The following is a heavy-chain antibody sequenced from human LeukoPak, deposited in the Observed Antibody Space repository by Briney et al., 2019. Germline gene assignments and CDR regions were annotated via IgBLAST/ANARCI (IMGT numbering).Heavy chain of an antibody. J-gene: IGHJ4*02. D-gene: IGHD3/OR15-3a*01. V-gene: IGHV3-74*01. CDR1: GVTFSAYW. CDR2: VKYDGNTT. CDR3: ARDLNWLLFDY. Sequence: GGSLRLSCAASGVTFSAYWMHWVRQAPGKGLVWVSRVKYDGNTTAYEDSVKGRFTISKDNTRNILYLEMNSLRVEDTAVYYCARDLNWLLFDYWGQGALVTVSS.